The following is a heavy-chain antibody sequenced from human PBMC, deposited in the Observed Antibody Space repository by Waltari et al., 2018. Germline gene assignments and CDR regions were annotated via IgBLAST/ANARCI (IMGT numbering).Heavy chain of an antibody. CDR2: IYHSGRT. CDR1: GGSFSGYY. D-gene: IGHD1-26*01. V-gene: IGHV4-34*01. CDR3: ARGRIVGVTRWFDP. Sequence: QVQLQQWGAGLLKPSETLSLTCDVSGGSFSGYYWTWIRQPPGKGLEWIGEIYHSGRTNYNPSLKSRVRMSADTSKHQISLSLTSMTAADTAVYYCARGRIVGVTRWFDPWGQGTPVTVSS. J-gene: IGHJ5*02.